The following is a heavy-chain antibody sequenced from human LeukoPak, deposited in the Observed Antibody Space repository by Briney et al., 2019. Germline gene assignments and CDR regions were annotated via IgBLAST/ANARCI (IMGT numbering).Heavy chain of an antibody. CDR2: VRSKTYGGTP. CDR1: GFTSGDYA. D-gene: IGHD4-17*01. CDR3: TRSRTVTTDWYFDL. Sequence: GWSLRLSCTAFGFTSGDYAMSWVRQAPGKGLEWVGFVRSKTYGGTPEYAASVKGRFTISRDDSKSIAYLQMNSVKTEDTAVYFCTRSRTVTTDWYFDLRGRGTLVTVSS. J-gene: IGHJ2*01. V-gene: IGHV3-49*04.